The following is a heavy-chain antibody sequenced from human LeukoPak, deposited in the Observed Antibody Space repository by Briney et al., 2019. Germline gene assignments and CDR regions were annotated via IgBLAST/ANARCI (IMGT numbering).Heavy chain of an antibody. CDR1: GFNISSYS. Sequence: GGALRLSCGASGFNISSYSMNWVRQPPGKGLEGVSYISSTSSTIYYADSVKGRFAISGDNAKNSLYVQMVSLRAEDTAVYYCARDGRAAAAKTNYYYYYYMDVWGKGTTVTVSS. CDR2: ISSTSSTI. D-gene: IGHD6-25*01. J-gene: IGHJ6*03. CDR3: ARDGRAAAAKTNYYYYYYMDV. V-gene: IGHV3-48*01.